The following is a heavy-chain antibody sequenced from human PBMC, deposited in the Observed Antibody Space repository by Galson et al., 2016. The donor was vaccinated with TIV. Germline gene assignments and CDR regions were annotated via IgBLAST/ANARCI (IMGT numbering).Heavy chain of an antibody. CDR1: GFSIGHHG. V-gene: IGHV3-33*01. Sequence: SLRLSCAASGFSIGHHGMHWVRQAPGKGLECVAGLYFDASDTYYGDSVKGRFTISRDISKNTFYLQMTSLRVGDTAVYYGARDQFRGVDFYYYGMDVWGQGTTVTVSS. D-gene: IGHD3-10*01. CDR2: LYFDASDT. J-gene: IGHJ6*02. CDR3: ARDQFRGVDFYYYGMDV.